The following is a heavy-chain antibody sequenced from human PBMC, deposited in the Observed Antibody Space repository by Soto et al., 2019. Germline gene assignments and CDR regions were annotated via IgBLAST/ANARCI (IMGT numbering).Heavy chain of an antibody. D-gene: IGHD6-19*01. CDR1: GGSISSGDYY. V-gene: IGHV4-30-4*01. J-gene: IGHJ4*02. CDR2: IYYSGST. Sequence: QVQLQESGPGLVKPSQTLSLTCTVSGGSISSGDYYWSWIRQPPEKGLEWIGYIYYSGSTYYNPSLKIRVTISVDTSKNQFSLKLSSVTAADTAVYYCARLTPGYSSGWFIDYWGQGTLVTVSS. CDR3: ARLTPGYSSGWFIDY.